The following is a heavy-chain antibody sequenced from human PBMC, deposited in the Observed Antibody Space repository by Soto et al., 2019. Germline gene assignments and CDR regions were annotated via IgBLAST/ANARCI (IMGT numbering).Heavy chain of an antibody. CDR2: FDPEDGET. CDR1: GYTLTELS. Sequence: ASVKVSCKVSGYTLTELSMHWVRQAPGKGLEWMGGFDPEDGETIYAQKFQGRVTMTEDTSTDTAYMELSSLRSEDTAVYYCATGLNVFGEEAFDIWGQGTMVTVSS. V-gene: IGHV1-24*01. CDR3: ATGLNVFGEEAFDI. J-gene: IGHJ3*02. D-gene: IGHD3-10*01.